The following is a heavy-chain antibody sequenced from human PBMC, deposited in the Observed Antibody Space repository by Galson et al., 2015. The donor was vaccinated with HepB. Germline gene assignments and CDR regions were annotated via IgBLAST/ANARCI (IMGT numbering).Heavy chain of an antibody. CDR2: IKSKTDGGTT. Sequence: SLRLSCAASGFTFSNAWMNWVRQAPGKGLEWVGRIKSKTDGGTTDYAAPVKGRFTISRDDSKNTLYLQMNSPKTEDTAVYYCSSAYYDFWSGLYYFDYWGQGTLVTVSS. V-gene: IGHV3-15*07. D-gene: IGHD3-3*01. J-gene: IGHJ4*02. CDR1: GFTFSNAW. CDR3: SSAYYDFWSGLYYFDY.